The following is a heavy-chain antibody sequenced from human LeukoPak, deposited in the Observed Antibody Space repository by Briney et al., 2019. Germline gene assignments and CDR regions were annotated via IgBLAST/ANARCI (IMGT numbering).Heavy chain of an antibody. V-gene: IGHV5-51*01. J-gene: IGHJ4*02. CDR3: ARHPSYTSGWPLDY. Sequence: IYLGDSDTRYSPSFQGQVTISADKSITTAYLQWSSLKASDTAIYYCARHPSYTSGWPLDYWGQGTLVTVSS. D-gene: IGHD6-19*01. CDR2: IYLGDSDT.